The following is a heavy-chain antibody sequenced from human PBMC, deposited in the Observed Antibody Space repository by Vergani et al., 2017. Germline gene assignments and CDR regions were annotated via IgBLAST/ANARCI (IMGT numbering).Heavy chain of an antibody. CDR2: VFHLGTL. J-gene: IGHJ4*02. CDR3: VRDFHSRGPFDV. V-gene: IGHV4-38-2*02. CDR1: GVSITGGNY. Sequence: QVQLQESCPGLVKPSETLSLTCRVSGVSITGGNYWGWVRQSPVSGLEWLGSVFHLGTLYYNPSLQSRVTISMDANNHFSLKLTSVTAADTAVYYCVRDFHSRGPFDVWGQGSLVTVAS. D-gene: IGHD3/OR15-3a*01.